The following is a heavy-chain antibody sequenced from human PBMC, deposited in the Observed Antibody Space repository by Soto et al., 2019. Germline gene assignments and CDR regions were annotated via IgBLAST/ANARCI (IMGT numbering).Heavy chain of an antibody. CDR1: GGSISSYY. Sequence: QVQLQESGPGLVKPSETLSLTCTVSGGSISSYYWSWIRQPPGKGLEWIGYIYYSGSTNYNPSLKSPVTISVDTSKNQFSLKLSSVTAADTAVYYCARDYYGSGSPPLGYWGQGTLVTVSS. V-gene: IGHV4-59*01. CDR3: ARDYYGSGSPPLGY. J-gene: IGHJ4*02. D-gene: IGHD3-10*01. CDR2: IYYSGST.